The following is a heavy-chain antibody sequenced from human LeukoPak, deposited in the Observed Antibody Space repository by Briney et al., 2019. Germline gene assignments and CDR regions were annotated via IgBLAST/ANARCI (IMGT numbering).Heavy chain of an antibody. J-gene: IGHJ6*03. CDR1: GGSISTYY. CDR2: IHYSGST. V-gene: IGHV4-59*08. CDR3: ARRRTTGLAGYMDV. Sequence: PSETLSLTCTVSGGSISTYYWSWIRQPPGKGLEWIGYIHYSGSTNYNPSLKSRVTISVGTSKNQFSLKLSSVTAADTAVYYCARRRTTGLAGYMDVWGIGTTVTVPS. D-gene: IGHD2-2*01.